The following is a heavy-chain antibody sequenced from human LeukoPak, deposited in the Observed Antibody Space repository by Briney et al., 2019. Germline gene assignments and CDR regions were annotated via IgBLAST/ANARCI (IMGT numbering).Heavy chain of an antibody. J-gene: IGHJ6*03. CDR2: INPNSGGT. Sequence: ASVKLSCKASGYTFTGYYMHWVRQAPGQGLEWMGWINPNSGGTNYAQKFQGRVTMTRDTSISTAYMELSRLRSDDTAVYYCARDRAGNHYYYYYYMDVWGKGTTVTVSS. CDR3: ARDRAGNHYYYYYYMDV. CDR1: GYTFTGYY. V-gene: IGHV1-2*02.